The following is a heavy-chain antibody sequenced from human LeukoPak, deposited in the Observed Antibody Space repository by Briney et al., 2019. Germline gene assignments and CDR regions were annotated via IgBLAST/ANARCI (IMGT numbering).Heavy chain of an antibody. Sequence: ASVKVSCKASGYTFTSYAMNWVRQAPGQGLEWMGWINTNTGNPTYAQGFTGRFVFSLDTSVSTAYLQISSLKAEDTAVYYCARAIYPYDYVWGSYRPFDYWGQGTLVTVSS. CDR3: ARAIYPYDYVWGSYRPFDY. J-gene: IGHJ4*02. CDR2: INTNTGNP. CDR1: GYTFTSYA. V-gene: IGHV7-4-1*02. D-gene: IGHD3-16*02.